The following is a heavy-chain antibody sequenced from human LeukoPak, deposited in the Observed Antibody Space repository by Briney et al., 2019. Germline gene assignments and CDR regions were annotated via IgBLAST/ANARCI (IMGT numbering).Heavy chain of an antibody. J-gene: IGHJ4*02. CDR1: GFTSSSYS. V-gene: IGHV3-21*01. CDR3: ASSTMVRGAYPDY. CDR2: ISSSSSYI. D-gene: IGHD3-10*01. Sequence: PGGSLRLSCAASGFTSSSYSMNWVRQAPGKGLEWVSSISSSSSYIYYADSVKGRFTISRDNAKNSLYLQMNSLRAEDTAVYYCASSTMVRGAYPDYWGQGTLVTVSS.